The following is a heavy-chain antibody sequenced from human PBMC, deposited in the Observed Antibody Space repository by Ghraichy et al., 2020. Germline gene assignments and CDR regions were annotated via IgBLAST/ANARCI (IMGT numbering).Heavy chain of an antibody. CDR3: ARGLGVVVPAAIEMAYYYYYYMDV. Sequence: SQTLSLTCTVSGGSISSYYWSWIRQPPGKGLEWIGYIYYSGSTNYNPSLKSRVTISVDTSKNQFSLKLSSVTAADTAVYYCARGLGVVVPAAIEMAYYYYYYMDVWGKETTVTVSS. V-gene: IGHV4-59*01. CDR1: GGSISSYY. J-gene: IGHJ6*03. CDR2: IYYSGST. D-gene: IGHD2-2*01.